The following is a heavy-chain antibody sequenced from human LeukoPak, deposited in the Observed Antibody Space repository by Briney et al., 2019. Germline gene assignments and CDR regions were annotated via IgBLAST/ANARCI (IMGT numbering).Heavy chain of an antibody. Sequence: LETLSLTSAVYGGSLSGYYWSWIRQPPGKGLEWIGEINHSGSTNYNPPLKSRVTISVDTSKNQFSLKLSSVTAADTAVYYCARGVYSSSWYREYYYYYYMDVWGKGTTVTVSS. CDR1: GGSLSGYY. CDR2: INHSGST. V-gene: IGHV4-34*01. J-gene: IGHJ6*03. CDR3: ARGVYSSSWYREYYYYYYMDV. D-gene: IGHD6-13*01.